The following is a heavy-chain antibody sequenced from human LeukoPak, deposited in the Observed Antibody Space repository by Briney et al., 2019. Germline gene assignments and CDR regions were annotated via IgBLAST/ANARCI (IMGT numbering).Heavy chain of an antibody. Sequence: SETLSLTCTVSGGSISSSSYYWGWIRQPPGKGLEWIGSIYCSGSTYYNPSLKSRVTISVDTSKNQFSLKLSSVTAADTAVYYCARSATGATDSFDYWGQGTLVTVSS. CDR3: ARSATGATDSFDY. J-gene: IGHJ4*02. CDR1: GGSISSSSYY. CDR2: IYCSGST. V-gene: IGHV4-39*01. D-gene: IGHD1-26*01.